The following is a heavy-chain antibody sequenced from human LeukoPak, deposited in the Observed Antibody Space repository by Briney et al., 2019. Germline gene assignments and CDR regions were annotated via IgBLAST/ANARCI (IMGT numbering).Heavy chain of an antibody. CDR3: ARAVVGATNY. CDR1: GFTFSSYS. D-gene: IGHD1-26*01. CDR2: ISSSSSTI. Sequence: GGSLRLSCAASGFTFSSYSMNWVRQAPGKGLEWVSYISSSSSTIYYADSVKGRFTISRDNAKNSLYLQMNSLRAEDTAVCYCARAVVGATNYWGQGTLVTVSS. V-gene: IGHV3-48*01. J-gene: IGHJ4*02.